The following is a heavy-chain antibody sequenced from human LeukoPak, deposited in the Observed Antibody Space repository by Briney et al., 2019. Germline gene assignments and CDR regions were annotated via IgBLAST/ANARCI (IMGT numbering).Heavy chain of an antibody. CDR2: IYYSGST. J-gene: IGHJ4*02. Sequence: PSETLSLTCTVSGVSISSDDYYWSWIRQPPGKGLEWIGSIYYSGSTYYNPSLKSRVTISVDTSKNQFSLKLSSVTAADTAVYYCARQDYYDSSGYYYPSYFDYWGQGTLVTVSS. V-gene: IGHV4-39*01. D-gene: IGHD3-22*01. CDR1: GVSISSDDYY. CDR3: ARQDYYDSSGYYYPSYFDY.